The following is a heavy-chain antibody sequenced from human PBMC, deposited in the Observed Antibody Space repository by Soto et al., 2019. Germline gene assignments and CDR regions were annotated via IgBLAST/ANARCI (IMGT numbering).Heavy chain of an antibody. CDR1: GFTFSSYS. V-gene: IGHV3-48*01. J-gene: IGHJ5*02. CDR3: VRDPSPGVAAAGPYNWFDP. D-gene: IGHD6-13*01. CDR2: ISSSSSAI. Sequence: EVQLVESGGGLVQPGGSLRLSCAASGFTFSSYSMNWVRQAPGKGLEWVSYISSSSSAIYQADSVKGRFTISRDNAKNSLYLQMNSLRAEDTAVYYCVRDPSPGVAAAGPYNWFDPWGQGTLVTVSS.